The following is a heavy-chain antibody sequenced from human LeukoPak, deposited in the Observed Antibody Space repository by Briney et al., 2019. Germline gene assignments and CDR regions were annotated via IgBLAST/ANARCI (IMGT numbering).Heavy chain of an antibody. CDR2: ISSSSSTI. CDR1: GFTFSSYG. Sequence: GGSLRLSCATSGFTFSSYGLNWVRQAPGKGLEWVSYISSSSSTIYYADSVKGRFTISRDNAKDSLYLQMNSLRAEDTAVYYCARVPYGDYAGRIRDYYGMDVWGQGTTVTASS. D-gene: IGHD4-17*01. J-gene: IGHJ6*02. V-gene: IGHV3-48*01. CDR3: ARVPYGDYAGRIRDYYGMDV.